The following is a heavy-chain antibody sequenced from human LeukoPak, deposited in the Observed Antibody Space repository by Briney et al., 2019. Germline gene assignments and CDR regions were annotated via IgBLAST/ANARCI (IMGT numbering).Heavy chain of an antibody. CDR1: GXTFSTYW. D-gene: IGHD1-26*01. J-gene: IGHJ4*02. V-gene: IGHV3-74*01. CDR2: IYSDVSST. Sequence: TGGSLRLSCAASGXTFSTYWMHWVRQAPGKGQVWVSRIYSDVSSTTYADSVKGRFTISRDNAKNTLYLQMNSLRAEDTAVYYCARGGGSYPQYYFDYWGQGTLVTVSS. CDR3: ARGGGSYPQYYFDY.